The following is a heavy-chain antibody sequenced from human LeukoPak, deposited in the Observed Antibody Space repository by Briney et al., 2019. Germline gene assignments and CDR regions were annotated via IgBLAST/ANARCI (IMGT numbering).Heavy chain of an antibody. Sequence: GGSLRLSCAASGFTFSSYSMNWVRQAPGKGLEWVSSISSSSSYIYYADSVKGRFTISRDNAKNSLYLQMNSLRAEDTAVYYCARVMVRGVSYDFDYWGQGTLVTVSS. CDR2: ISSSSSYI. CDR3: ARVMVRGVSYDFDY. V-gene: IGHV3-21*01. J-gene: IGHJ4*02. CDR1: GFTFSSYS. D-gene: IGHD3-10*01.